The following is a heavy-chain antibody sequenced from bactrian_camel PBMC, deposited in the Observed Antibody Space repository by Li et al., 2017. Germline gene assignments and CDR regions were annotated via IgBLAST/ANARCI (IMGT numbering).Heavy chain of an antibody. V-gene: IGHV3S60*01. D-gene: IGHD6*01. J-gene: IGHJ5*01. CDR2: IGADGVT. CDR1: GYTFANCR. CDR3: AADGRIMVSGDKWYPDIDIFQF. Sequence: HVQLVESGGGSVQAGGSLRLSCTASGYTFANCRKLFWYRQVPGYERELVSKIGADGVTDYADSVKGRFTMSQDNAKNTVYLQMNSLKPEDTAVYYCAADGRIMVSGDKWYPDIDIFQFWGQ.